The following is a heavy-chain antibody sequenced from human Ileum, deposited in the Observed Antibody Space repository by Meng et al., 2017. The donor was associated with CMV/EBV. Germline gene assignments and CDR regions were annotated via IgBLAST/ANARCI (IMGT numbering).Heavy chain of an antibody. Sequence: GESLKISCAASGFTFSTSWMNWVRQAPGKGLEWVANIKENGSEKHYVDSVKDRFTVSRDNAKNSLYLHMNSLRVEDTAVYYCARGWSKNDYNMDVWGQGTTVTVSS. V-gene: IGHV3-7*04. D-gene: IGHD2-8*02. CDR2: IKENGSEK. CDR1: GFTFSTSW. CDR3: ARGWSKNDYNMDV. J-gene: IGHJ6*02.